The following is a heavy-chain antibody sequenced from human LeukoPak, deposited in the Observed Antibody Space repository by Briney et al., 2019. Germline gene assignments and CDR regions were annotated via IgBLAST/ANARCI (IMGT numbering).Heavy chain of an antibody. CDR3: AREGYDRYYYYMDV. CDR1: GGSFSGYY. Sequence: PSETLSLTCAVYGGSFSGYYWSWIRQPPGKGLEWIGYIYYSGSTNYNPSLKSRVTISVDTSKNQFSLKLSSVTAADTAVYYCAREGYDRYYYYMDVWGKGTTVTISS. CDR2: IYYSGST. J-gene: IGHJ6*03. D-gene: IGHD5-12*01. V-gene: IGHV4-59*01.